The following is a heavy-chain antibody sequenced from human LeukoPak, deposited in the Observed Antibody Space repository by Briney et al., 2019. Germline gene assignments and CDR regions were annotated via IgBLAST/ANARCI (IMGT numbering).Heavy chain of an antibody. CDR2: LNHSGST. V-gene: IGHV4-34*01. J-gene: IGHJ4*02. CDR3: ARINSGLSSGWRRSNDY. CDR1: GGSFSNYY. Sequence: SETLSLTCAVYGGSFSNYYWSWIRQPPGKGLEWIGELNHSGSTNYNPSLKSRVTMSVDTSKNQFSLKLSSVTAADTAVYYCARINSGLSSGWRRSNDYWGQGTLVTVSS. D-gene: IGHD6-19*01.